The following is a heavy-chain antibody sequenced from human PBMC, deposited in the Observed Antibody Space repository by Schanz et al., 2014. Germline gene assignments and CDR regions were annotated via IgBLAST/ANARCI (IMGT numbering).Heavy chain of an antibody. CDR3: AKDHAGSDILTALGN. CDR2: ISGSGGRT. J-gene: IGHJ4*02. D-gene: IGHD3-9*01. V-gene: IGHV3-23*01. Sequence: EVQLLESGGGLVQPGGSLRLSCAASGFTFTNYAMTWVRQAPGKGLEWVSGISGSGGRTYDADSVKGRFTISRDNSKNTLYLQMNSLRAEDTAVYYCAKDHAGSDILTALGNWGQGPLVTVSS. CDR1: GFTFTNYA.